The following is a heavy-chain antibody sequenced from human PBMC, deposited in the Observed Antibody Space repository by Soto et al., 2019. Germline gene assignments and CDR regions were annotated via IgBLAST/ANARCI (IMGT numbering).Heavy chain of an antibody. V-gene: IGHV3-23*01. Sequence: GGSLRLSCAASGFTFSSFAISWVRQAPGKGLEWVSAISAGGGTTHYADSVKGRFTISRDNSKNTLYLQMNSLRAEDTAVYFCAKDRSGYEIYYFGMDVWGQGTTVTVSS. D-gene: IGHD5-12*01. J-gene: IGHJ6*02. CDR1: GFTFSSFA. CDR2: ISAGGGTT. CDR3: AKDRSGYEIYYFGMDV.